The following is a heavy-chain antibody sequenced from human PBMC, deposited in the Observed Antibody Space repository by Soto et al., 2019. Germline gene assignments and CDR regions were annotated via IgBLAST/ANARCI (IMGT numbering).Heavy chain of an antibody. V-gene: IGHV3-7*03. CDR2: IRQDGSEK. CDR1: GFTFSSYW. J-gene: IGHJ5*02. CDR3: AREPNPHRSSWSPNWFDP. D-gene: IGHD6-13*01. Sequence: EVQLVESGGGLVQPGGSLRLSCAASGFTFSSYWMSWVRQAPGKGLEWVANIRQDGSEKYYVDSVKGRFTISRDKAKNSLYLQMKSLRAEDTAVYYCAREPNPHRSSWSPNWFDPWGQGTLVTVSS.